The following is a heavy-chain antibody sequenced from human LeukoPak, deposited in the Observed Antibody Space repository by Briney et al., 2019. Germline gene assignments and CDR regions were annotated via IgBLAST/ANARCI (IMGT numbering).Heavy chain of an antibody. Sequence: SSETLSLTCTVSGGSISSGSYYWSWIRQPPGKGLEWIGYIYYSGSTYYNPSLKSRVTMSVDTSKNQFSLKLSSVTAVDTALYYCVKKVAGVAWFDSWGQGTLVTVSS. V-gene: IGHV4-61*01. CDR2: IYYSGST. CDR3: VKKVAGVAWFDS. D-gene: IGHD7-27*01. J-gene: IGHJ5*01. CDR1: GGSISSGSYY.